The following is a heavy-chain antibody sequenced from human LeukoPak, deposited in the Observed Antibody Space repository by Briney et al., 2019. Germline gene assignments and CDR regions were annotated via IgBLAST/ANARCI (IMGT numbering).Heavy chain of an antibody. CDR2: ISYDGSNK. Sequence: GGSLRLSCAASGFTFSSYGMHWVRQAPGKGLEWVAFISYDGSNKYYADSVKGRFTISRDNSKNILYMEMNSLRTEDTTVYYCAKAHGRGEGLGELSLLFDDWGQGTLVTVSS. J-gene: IGHJ4*02. CDR1: GFTFSSYG. D-gene: IGHD3-16*02. CDR3: AKAHGRGEGLGELSLLFDD. V-gene: IGHV3-30*18.